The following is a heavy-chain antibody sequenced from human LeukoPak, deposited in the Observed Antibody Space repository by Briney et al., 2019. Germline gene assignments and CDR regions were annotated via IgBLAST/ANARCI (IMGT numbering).Heavy chain of an antibody. V-gene: IGHV3-7*01. CDR1: GFAFSSYW. CDR2: IKQDGSEK. CDR3: ARGPYYYDSSGYYNY. Sequence: GGSLRLPCAASGFAFSSYWMSWVRQAPGKGLEWVADIKQDGSEKYYVDSVKGRFTISRDNAKNSLYLQMNSLRAEDTAVYYCARGPYYYDSSGYYNYWGQGTLVTVSS. D-gene: IGHD3-22*01. J-gene: IGHJ4*02.